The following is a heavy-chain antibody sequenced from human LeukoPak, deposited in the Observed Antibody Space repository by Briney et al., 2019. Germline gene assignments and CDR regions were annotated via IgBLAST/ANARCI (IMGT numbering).Heavy chain of an antibody. D-gene: IGHD2-15*01. CDR1: GFTFTSSA. V-gene: IGHV1-58*02. J-gene: IGHJ4*02. CDR3: AADTAPYCSGGSCHVD. Sequence: SVKVSCKASGFTFTSSAMQWVRQARGQRLEWIGWIVVGSGNTNYAQKFQERVTITRDMSTSTAYMELSSLRSEDTAVYYCAADTAPYCSGGSCHVDWGQGTLVTVSP. CDR2: IVVGSGNT.